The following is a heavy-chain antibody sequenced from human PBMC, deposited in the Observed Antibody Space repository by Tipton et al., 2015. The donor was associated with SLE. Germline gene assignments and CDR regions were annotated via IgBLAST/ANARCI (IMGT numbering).Heavy chain of an antibody. CDR1: GGSISSHY. J-gene: IGHJ6*03. CDR3: AGRGYYYYYMDV. CDR2: IYYSGST. Sequence: LRLSCTVSGGSISSHYWSWIRQPPGKGLEWIGYIYYSGSTNYNPSLKSRVTISVDTSKNQFSLKLSSVTAADTAVYYCAGRGYYYYYMDVWGKGTTVTVSS. V-gene: IGHV4-59*11.